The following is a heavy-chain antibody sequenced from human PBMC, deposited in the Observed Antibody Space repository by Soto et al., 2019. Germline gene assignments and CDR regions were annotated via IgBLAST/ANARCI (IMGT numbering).Heavy chain of an antibody. J-gene: IGHJ5*02. CDR2: INPSGGST. V-gene: IGHV1-46*03. Sequence: ASVKVSCKASGYTFTSYYMPWVRQAPGQGLEWMGIINPSGGSTSYAQKFQGRVTMTRDTSTSTVYMELSSLRSEDTAVYYCARGGYDFWRGQSQEWCDPWGQGTLVTVSS. CDR1: GYTFTSYY. CDR3: ARGGYDFWRGQSQEWCDP. D-gene: IGHD3-3*01.